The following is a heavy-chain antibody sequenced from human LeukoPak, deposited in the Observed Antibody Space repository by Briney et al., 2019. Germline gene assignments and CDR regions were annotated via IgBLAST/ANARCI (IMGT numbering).Heavy chain of an antibody. CDR3: ATDAAYTAIGREFDY. J-gene: IGHJ4*02. V-gene: IGHV1-24*01. CDR1: GYTLTELS. Sequence: GASVKVSCKVSGYTLTELSMHWVRQAPGKGLEWMGGFDPEDGETIYAQKFQGRVTMTEDTSTDTAYMELSSLRSEDTAVYYCATDAAYTAIGREFDYWGQGTLVTVSS. CDR2: FDPEDGET. D-gene: IGHD5-18*01.